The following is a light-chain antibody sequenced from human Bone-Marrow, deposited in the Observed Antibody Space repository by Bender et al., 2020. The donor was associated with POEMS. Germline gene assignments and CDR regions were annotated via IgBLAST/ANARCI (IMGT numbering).Light chain of an antibody. V-gene: IGLV1-44*01. CDR2: RNN. Sequence: QSVLTQPPSASGTPGQRVTISCSGGSSNIGDNTVSWYQLLPGAAPKLLIYRNNQRPSGVPDRFSGSKSGTSASLAISGLQSEDEADYYCAAWDDSPNSPVFGGGTKLTVL. CDR3: AAWDDSPNSPV. CDR1: SSNIGDNT. J-gene: IGLJ2*01.